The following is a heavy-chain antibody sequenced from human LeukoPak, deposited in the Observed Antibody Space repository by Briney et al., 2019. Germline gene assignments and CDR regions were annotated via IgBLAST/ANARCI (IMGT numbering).Heavy chain of an antibody. CDR2: IRMDGGEQ. J-gene: IGHJ4*02. CDR1: GFTFSSYW. V-gene: IGHV3-7*01. Sequence: GGCLRLSCAASGFTFSSYWMTWVRQTPGKGLEWVANIRMDGGEQYYMDSVEGRFTIFRDNAKNSLYLQMYSLRPEDTAVYYCARDKGYNSAYWGRGTLVTVSS. D-gene: IGHD5-24*01. CDR3: ARDKGYNSAY.